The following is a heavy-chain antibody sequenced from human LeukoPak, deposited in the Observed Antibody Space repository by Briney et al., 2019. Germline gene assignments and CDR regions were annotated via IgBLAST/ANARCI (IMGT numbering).Heavy chain of an antibody. Sequence: ASVKVSCTASGYTFSGYYMHWVRQAPGQGLEWMGWINSNSGGTNYAQKFQGRVTMTRETSISTAYMDLRRLTSDDTAVYYCASSRFLEWLYVLDYWGQGTLVTVSS. CDR3: ASSRFLEWLYVLDY. D-gene: IGHD3-3*01. CDR2: INSNSGGT. V-gene: IGHV1-2*02. CDR1: GYTFSGYY. J-gene: IGHJ4*02.